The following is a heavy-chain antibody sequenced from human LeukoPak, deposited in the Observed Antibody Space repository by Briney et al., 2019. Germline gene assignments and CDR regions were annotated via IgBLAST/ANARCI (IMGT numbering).Heavy chain of an antibody. CDR3: ARDLGYYYDSSGYWPLDY. V-gene: IGHV1-2*02. D-gene: IGHD3-22*01. J-gene: IGHJ4*02. CDR1: GYTFTGYY. Sequence: ASVKVSCKASGYTFTGYYMHWVRQAPGQGLEWMGWINPNSGGTNYAQKFQGRVTMTRDTSISTAYMELSRLRSDDTAVYYCARDLGYYYDSSGYWPLDYWGQETLVTVSS. CDR2: INPNSGGT.